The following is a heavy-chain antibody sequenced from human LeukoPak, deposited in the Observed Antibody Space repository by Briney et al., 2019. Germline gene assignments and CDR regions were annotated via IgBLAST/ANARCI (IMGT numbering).Heavy chain of an antibody. Sequence: ASVKVSCKASGYTFTGYYMHWVRQAPGQGLEWMGWINPNSGGTNYAQKFQGRVTMTRDTSISTAYMELSRLRSDDTAVYYCARGQSSGYYRLDYWGQGTLVTVSS. CDR3: ARGQSSGYYRLDY. J-gene: IGHJ4*02. CDR2: INPNSGGT. D-gene: IGHD3-22*01. V-gene: IGHV1-2*02. CDR1: GYTFTGYY.